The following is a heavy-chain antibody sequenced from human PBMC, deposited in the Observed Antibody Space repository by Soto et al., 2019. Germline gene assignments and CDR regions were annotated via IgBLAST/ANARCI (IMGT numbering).Heavy chain of an antibody. D-gene: IGHD5-12*01. V-gene: IGHV4-34*01. CDR1: GGSFSGYY. CDR3: ARRYSGYDFDY. CDR2: INHTGST. Sequence: QVQLQQWGAGLLKPSETLSLTCAVYGGSFSGYYWSWIRQPPGKGLEWIGEINHTGSTNYNPSLKSRVTISVDTSTNQFSLKLSAVTTADTAVYYCARRYSGYDFDYWGQGTLVTVSS. J-gene: IGHJ4*02.